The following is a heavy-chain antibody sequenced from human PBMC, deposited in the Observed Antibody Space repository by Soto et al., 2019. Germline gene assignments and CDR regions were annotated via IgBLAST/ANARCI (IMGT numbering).Heavy chain of an antibody. V-gene: IGHV4-30-2*01. J-gene: IGHJ4*02. CDR2: IYHSGST. CDR1: GGSISSGGYS. CDR3: ARDKSGFAY. Sequence: PSETLSLTCAVSGGSISSGGYSWSWIRQPPGKGLEWIGYIYHSGSTYYNPSLKSRVTISVDRSKNQFSLKLSSVTAADTAVYYCARDKSGFAYWGQGTLGTVSS.